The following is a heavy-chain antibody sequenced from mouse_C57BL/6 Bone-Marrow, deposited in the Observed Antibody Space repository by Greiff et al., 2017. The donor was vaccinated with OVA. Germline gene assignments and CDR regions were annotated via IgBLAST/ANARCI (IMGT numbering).Heavy chain of an antibody. V-gene: IGHV5-6*01. D-gene: IGHD2-3*01. CDR2: ISSGGSYT. Sequence: EVQLQESGGDLVKPGGSLKLSCAASGFTFSSYGMSWVRQTPDKRLEWVATISSGGSYTYYPDSVKGRFTISRDNAKNTLYLQMSSLKSEDTAMYYCARTGYSFAYWGQGTLGTVSA. CDR1: GFTFSSYG. J-gene: IGHJ3*01. CDR3: ARTGYSFAY.